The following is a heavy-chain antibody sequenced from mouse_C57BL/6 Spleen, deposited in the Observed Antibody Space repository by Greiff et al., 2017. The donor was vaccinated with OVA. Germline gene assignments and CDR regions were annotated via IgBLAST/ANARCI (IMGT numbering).Heavy chain of an antibody. CDR2: ISSGSSTI. J-gene: IGHJ2*01. CDR1: GFTFSDYG. CDR3: ARSYYSNYYFEY. Sequence: DVHLVESGGGLVKPGGSLKLSCAASGFTFSDYGMHWVRQAPEKGLEWVAYISSGSSTIYYADTVKGRFTISRDNAKNTLVLQMTSLRSEDTAMYYCARSYYSNYYFEYWGQGTTLTVSS. V-gene: IGHV5-17*01. D-gene: IGHD2-5*01.